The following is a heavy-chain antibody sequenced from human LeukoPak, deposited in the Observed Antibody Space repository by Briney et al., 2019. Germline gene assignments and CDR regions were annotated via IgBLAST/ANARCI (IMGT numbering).Heavy chain of an antibody. J-gene: IGHJ4*02. V-gene: IGHV1-46*01. CDR1: GYTFTSYC. Sequence: ASVKVSCKASGYTFTSYCMHWVRQAPGQGLEWMGIINPSGGSTSYAQKFQGRVTMTRDTSTSTVYMELSSLRSEDTAVYYCVSGYYSDYFDYWGQGTLVTVSS. CDR2: INPSGGST. D-gene: IGHD3-22*01. CDR3: VSGYYSDYFDY.